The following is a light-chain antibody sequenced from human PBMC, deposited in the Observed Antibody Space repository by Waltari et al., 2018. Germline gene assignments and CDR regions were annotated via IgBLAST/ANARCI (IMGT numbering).Light chain of an antibody. J-gene: IGKJ4*01. CDR3: QQYYGVPLT. Sequence: DIVMTQSPDFLAVSLGERATINCKSSQSVLYSANNKDFLAWYQNKPGQPPKLLLYWASTREAGVPDRFSGSGSGTDFTLTISSLQAEDVAVYYCQQYYGVPLTFGGGTK. CDR2: WAS. V-gene: IGKV4-1*01. CDR1: QSVLYSANNKDF.